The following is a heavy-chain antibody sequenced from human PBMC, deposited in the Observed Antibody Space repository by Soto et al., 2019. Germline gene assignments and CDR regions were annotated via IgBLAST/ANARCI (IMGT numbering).Heavy chain of an antibody. V-gene: IGHV3-33*01. D-gene: IGHD6-19*01. Sequence: GGSLRLSCAASGFTLSTYGMHWVRQAPGKGLEWVAIIWSDGTTTYYADSVEGRFTISRDISKNTLSLLLNSLRVDDTAMYYCAREVAVGGVPPGGAFQIWGQGTMVTVSS. CDR1: GFTLSTYG. J-gene: IGHJ3*02. CDR2: IWSDGTTT. CDR3: AREVAVGGVPPGGAFQI.